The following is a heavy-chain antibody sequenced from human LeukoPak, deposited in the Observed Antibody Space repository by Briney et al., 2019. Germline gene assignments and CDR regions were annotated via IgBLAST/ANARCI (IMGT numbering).Heavy chain of an antibody. V-gene: IGHV3-23*01. J-gene: IGHJ4*02. D-gene: IGHD1-26*01. CDR1: VFTFRRYS. CDR3: AKGLYSGSYDGFHS. CDR2: ISGSGCST. Sequence: PGGSLRLSCAASVFTFRRYSLSWVPHAPGKGLEWVSVISGSGCSTYYADSVKGRITSSRDNSKNRLYLQMNSLSAEDPAVYYCAKGLYSGSYDGFHSWGQGALVTVSS.